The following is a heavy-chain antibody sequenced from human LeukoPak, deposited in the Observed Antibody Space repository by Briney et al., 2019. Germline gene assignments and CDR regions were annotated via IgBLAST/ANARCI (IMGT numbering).Heavy chain of an antibody. CDR2: IYYSGST. CDR3: ARGRVATITNYYYGMDV. D-gene: IGHD5-12*01. Sequence: RSETLSLTCTVSGGSISNYYWSWIRQPPGKGLEWIGYIYYSGSTNYNPSLKSRVTISVDTSKNQFSLKLSSVTAADTAVYYCARGRVATITNYYYGMDVWGQGTTVTVSS. J-gene: IGHJ6*02. V-gene: IGHV4-59*01. CDR1: GGSISNYY.